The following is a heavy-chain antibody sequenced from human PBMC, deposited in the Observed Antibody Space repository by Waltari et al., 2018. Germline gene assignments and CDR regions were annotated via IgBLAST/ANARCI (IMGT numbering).Heavy chain of an antibody. CDR2: IGTTDSYI. CDR3: ARDGEFLRLGTTDY. J-gene: IGHJ4*02. CDR1: GFTFSPYS. Sequence: EVQLVESGGGLVKPGGSLRLACAASGFTFSPYSLSWIRQAPAKGLEWVSSIGTTDSYIYYANSVRGRFTISRDNAKNSLFLQMNGLRADDTGVYYCARDGEFLRLGTTDYWGQGTLITVSS. D-gene: IGHD3-10*01. V-gene: IGHV3-21*02.